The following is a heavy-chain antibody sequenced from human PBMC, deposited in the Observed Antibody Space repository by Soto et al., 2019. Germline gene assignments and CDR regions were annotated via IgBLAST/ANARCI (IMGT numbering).Heavy chain of an antibody. CDR1: GFTFRSYA. CDR2: ISGSGGST. CDR3: AKDPTYYFDY. J-gene: IGHJ4*02. V-gene: IGHV3-23*01. Sequence: EVPLLESGGGLVQPGGSLRLSCAASGFTFRSYAMSWVRQAPGKGLEWVSTISGSGGSTYYADSVKGRFTISRDNSKNTLYLQMNSLRDEDTGVYYCAKDPTYYFDYWGQGTLVTVSS.